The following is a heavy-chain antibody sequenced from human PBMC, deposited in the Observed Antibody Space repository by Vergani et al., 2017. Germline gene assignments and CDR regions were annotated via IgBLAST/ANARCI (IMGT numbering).Heavy chain of an antibody. V-gene: IGHV4-61*01. J-gene: IGHJ4*02. Sequence: QVQLQESGPGLVKPSETLSLTCTVSGGSVSSGSYYWSWIRQPPGKGLEWIGYIYYSGSTNYNPSLKSRVTISVDTSKNQFSLKLRSVTAADTAVYYCARERSSGWCDYWGQGTLVTVSS. CDR2: IYYSGST. CDR3: ARERSSGWCDY. CDR1: GGSVSSGSYY. D-gene: IGHD6-19*01.